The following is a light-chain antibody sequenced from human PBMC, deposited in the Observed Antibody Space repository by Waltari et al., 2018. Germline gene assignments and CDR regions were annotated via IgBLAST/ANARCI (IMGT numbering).Light chain of an antibody. J-gene: IGKJ4*01. Sequence: IQMTQSPSSLSASVGETVTISCRASQAVSTWLAWDQQRPGKAPKVLIYLSSSLQTGVPSRFAGSGSGTEFTLTISSLQPEDAATYFCQQTRTYPLTFGGGTKVEIK. CDR2: LSS. V-gene: IGKV1-12*01. CDR1: QAVSTW. CDR3: QQTRTYPLT.